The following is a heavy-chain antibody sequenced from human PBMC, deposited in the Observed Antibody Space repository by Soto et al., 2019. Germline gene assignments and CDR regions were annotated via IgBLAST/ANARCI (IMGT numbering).Heavy chain of an antibody. V-gene: IGHV1-69*13. CDR3: ARDGQYSDSGSYPSWFDP. CDR1: GGTFSSYA. CDR2: IIPIFGTA. J-gene: IGHJ5*02. D-gene: IGHD1-26*01. Sequence: SVKVSCKASGGTFSSYAISWVRQAPGQGLEWMGGIIPIFGTANYAQKFQGRVTITADESTSTAYMELSSLRSEDTAVYYCARDGQYSDSGSYPSWFDPWGQGTLVTVSS.